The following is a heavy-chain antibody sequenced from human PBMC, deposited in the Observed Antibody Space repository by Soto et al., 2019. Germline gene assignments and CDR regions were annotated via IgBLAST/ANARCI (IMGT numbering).Heavy chain of an antibody. CDR2: ISSSSSYI. D-gene: IGHD1-1*01. V-gene: IGHV3-21*04. CDR3: ARDELNPLPDAAFDI. CDR1: GFTFSCYV. J-gene: IGHJ3*02. Sequence: PGGSLRLSCAASGFTFSCYVMQWVRQAPGEGQGLRRGLEWVSSISSSSSYIYYADSVKGRFTISRDDAQNSLYLQMHSLRAEDTAVYYCARDELNPLPDAAFDIWGQGTMVTVSS.